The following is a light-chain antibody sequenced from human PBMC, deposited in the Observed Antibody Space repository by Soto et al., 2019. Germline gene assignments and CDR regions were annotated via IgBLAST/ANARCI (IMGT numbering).Light chain of an antibody. J-gene: IGKJ4*01. CDR3: QQSYGTPLA. V-gene: IGKV1-39*01. CDR2: AAS. CDR1: QSISNY. Sequence: DMEMTQSPSSLSASLGDRVTITCRASQSISNYFNWYQHKPGKVPRLLIYAASSLQSGVPTRFSGSGSGTHFTLTSNSRQPEDVATYCCQQSYGTPLAFGGGTKIEI.